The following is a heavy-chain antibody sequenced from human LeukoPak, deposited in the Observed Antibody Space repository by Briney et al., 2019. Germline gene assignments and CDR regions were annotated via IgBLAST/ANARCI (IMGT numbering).Heavy chain of an antibody. CDR3: ARRLGRWPPERSFDY. D-gene: IGHD5-24*01. CDR1: GGSISSGSYY. CDR2: IYTSGST. J-gene: IGHJ4*02. V-gene: IGHV4-61*02. Sequence: PSQTLSLTCTVSGGSISSGSYYWSWIRQPAGKGLEWIGRIYTSGSTNYNPSLKSRVTISVDTSKNQFSLKLSSVTAADTAVYYCARRLGRWPPERSFDYWGQGTLVTVSS.